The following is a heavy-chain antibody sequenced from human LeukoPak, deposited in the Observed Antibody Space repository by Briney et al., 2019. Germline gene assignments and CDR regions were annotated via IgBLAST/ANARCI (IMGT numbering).Heavy chain of an antibody. J-gene: IGHJ4*02. Sequence: GGSLRLSCAASGFTFSSYEMNWVRQAPGKGLEWVSFISGSGSNTFYADSVKGRFTISRDNSKNTLYLQMNSLRAEDTAVYYCAKISGTSGWLYHFDYWGQGTLVTVSS. CDR1: GFTFSSYE. CDR3: AKISGTSGWLYHFDY. CDR2: ISGSGSNT. D-gene: IGHD1-14*01. V-gene: IGHV3-23*01.